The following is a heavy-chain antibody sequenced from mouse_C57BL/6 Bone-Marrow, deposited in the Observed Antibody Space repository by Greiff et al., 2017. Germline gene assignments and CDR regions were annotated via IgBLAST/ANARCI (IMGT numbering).Heavy chain of an antibody. V-gene: IGHV14-4*01. Sequence: VQLQQSGAELVRPGASVKLSCTASGFNIKDDYMHWVKQRPEQGLEWIGWIDPENGDAEYASKFQGKATITADTSSNTAYLQLSSLTAEDTAVYYCTYSLAWFAYWGQGTLVTVSA. CDR2: IDPENGDA. CDR3: TYSLAWFAY. CDR1: GFNIKDDY. J-gene: IGHJ3*01. D-gene: IGHD2-12*01.